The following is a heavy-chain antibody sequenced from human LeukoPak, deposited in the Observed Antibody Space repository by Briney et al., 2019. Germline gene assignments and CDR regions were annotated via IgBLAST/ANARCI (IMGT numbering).Heavy chain of an antibody. CDR1: GFTFSSYG. CDR3: AKAATLTFGGVISGAFDI. V-gene: IGHV3-30*02. CDR2: IRYDGSNK. Sequence: PGGSLRLSCAASGFTFSSYGMHWVRQAPGKGLEWVAFIRYDGSNKYYADSVKGRFTISRDNSKNTLYLQMNSLRAEDTAVYYCAKAATLTFGGVISGAFDIWGQGTMVTVSS. D-gene: IGHD3-16*02. J-gene: IGHJ3*02.